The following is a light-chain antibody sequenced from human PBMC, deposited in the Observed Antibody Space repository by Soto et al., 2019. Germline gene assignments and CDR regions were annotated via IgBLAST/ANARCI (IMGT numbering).Light chain of an antibody. V-gene: IGLV2-14*03. CDR3: SSYTTSSTLYV. CDR1: SSDVGAYNY. CDR2: DVT. Sequence: ALTQPASVSGSPGQSITISCTGTSSDVGAYNYVSWYQQYPGKAPKYIIYDVTNRPSGVSYRFSGSKSGNTASLTISGLQAEDEADYYCSSYTTSSTLYVFGTGTKVTVL. J-gene: IGLJ1*01.